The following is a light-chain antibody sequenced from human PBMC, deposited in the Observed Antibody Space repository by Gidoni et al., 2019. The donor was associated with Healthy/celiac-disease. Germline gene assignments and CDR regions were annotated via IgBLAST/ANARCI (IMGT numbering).Light chain of an antibody. CDR1: QSLLHSNGYNY. CDR3: MQALQTPRT. V-gene: IGKV2-28*01. CDR2: LGS. Sequence: DIVMTQSPLSLPVTPGEPASIPCRSSQSLLHSNGYNYLDWYLQKPGQSPQLLIYLGSNRASGVPDRFSGSGSGKDFTLKISRVEAEDVGVYYCMQALQTPRTFGQGTKVEIK. J-gene: IGKJ1*01.